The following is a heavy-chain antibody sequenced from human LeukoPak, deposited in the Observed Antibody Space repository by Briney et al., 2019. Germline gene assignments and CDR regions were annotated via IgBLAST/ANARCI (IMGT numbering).Heavy chain of an antibody. CDR2: IKQDGSEK. CDR3: ARDSAAAGRYYFDY. Sequence: GGSLRLSCAASGFTFSSYWMSWVRQALGKGLEWVANIKQDGSEKHYVDSVKGRFTISRDNAKNSLYLQMNSLRAEDTAVYYCARDSAAAGRYYFDYWGQGTLVTVSS. D-gene: IGHD6-13*01. J-gene: IGHJ4*02. CDR1: GFTFSSYW. V-gene: IGHV3-7*01.